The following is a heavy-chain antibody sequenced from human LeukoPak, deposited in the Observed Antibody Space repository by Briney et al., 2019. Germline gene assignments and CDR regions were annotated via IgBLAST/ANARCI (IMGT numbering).Heavy chain of an antibody. V-gene: IGHV1-8*01. CDR2: MNPNSGNT. Sequence: ASVKVSCKASGYTFTSYDINWVRQATGQGLEWMGWMNPNSGNTGYAQKFQGRVTMTRNTSISTAYMELSSLRSEDTAVYYCARGPEVGATAAIYYTDVWGKGTTVTISS. D-gene: IGHD1-26*01. J-gene: IGHJ6*03. CDR1: GYTFTSYD. CDR3: ARGPEVGATAAIYYTDV.